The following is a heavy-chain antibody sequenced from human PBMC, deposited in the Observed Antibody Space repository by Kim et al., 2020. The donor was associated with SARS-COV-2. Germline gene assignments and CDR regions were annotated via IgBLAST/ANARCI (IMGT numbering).Heavy chain of an antibody. CDR3: AGADSPSTFDR. D-gene: IGHD3-3*02. V-gene: IGHV3-21*04. CDR2: ISSSGSYI. J-gene: IGHJ4*02. Sequence: GGSLRLSCEASGFNFRSYTMNWVRQAPGKGLEWVSSISSSGSYIHYIDSVKGRFTISRDNAKKSLYLQMSGLRAEDTAVYFCAGADSPSTFDRWGQGVQVTVSS. CDR1: GFNFRSYT.